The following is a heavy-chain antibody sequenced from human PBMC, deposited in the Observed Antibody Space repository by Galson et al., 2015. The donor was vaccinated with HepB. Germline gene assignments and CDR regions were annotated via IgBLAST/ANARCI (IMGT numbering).Heavy chain of an antibody. Sequence: SLRLSCAASGFTFGTYSMNWVRQAPGKGLEWVSYISSSSSGMYYADSVRGRFTISRDNAKNSLYLQMNSLRAEDTAVYYCARESNFYMDVWGKGTTVTVSS. J-gene: IGHJ6*03. V-gene: IGHV3-48*01. CDR3: ARESNFYMDV. CDR1: GFTFGTYS. CDR2: ISSSSSGM.